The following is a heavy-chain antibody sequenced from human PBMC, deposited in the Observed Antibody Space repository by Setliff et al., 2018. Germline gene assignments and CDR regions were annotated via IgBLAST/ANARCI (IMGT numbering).Heavy chain of an antibody. J-gene: IGHJ5*02. D-gene: IGHD3-22*01. CDR2: IIPIYGST. V-gene: IGHV1-69*13. CDR1: GGSFSNYA. CDR3: ARDALYDSNDRSSYYVNWLDP. Sequence: SVKVSCKASGGSFSNYAIIWVPQAPGQGPEWMGGIIPIYGSTNNAEKFQGRVTLSADESMSTVYMELSSLTSADTALYFCARDALYDSNDRSSYYVNWLDPWGQGTLVTVSS.